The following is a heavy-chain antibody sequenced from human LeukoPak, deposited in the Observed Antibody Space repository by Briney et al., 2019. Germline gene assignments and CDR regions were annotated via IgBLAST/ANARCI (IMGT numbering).Heavy chain of an antibody. J-gene: IGHJ4*02. D-gene: IGHD6-13*01. CDR1: GFTFSSYW. CDR3: ARGDSSSWYI. V-gene: IGHV3-7*03. CDR2: IKEDGSEK. Sequence: GGSLRLSCAASGFTFSSYWMSWVRQAPGKGLEWVANIKEDGSEKLYVDSLKGRFTISRDNSKNTLYLQMNSLRAEDTAVYYCARGDSSSWYIWGQGTLVTVSS.